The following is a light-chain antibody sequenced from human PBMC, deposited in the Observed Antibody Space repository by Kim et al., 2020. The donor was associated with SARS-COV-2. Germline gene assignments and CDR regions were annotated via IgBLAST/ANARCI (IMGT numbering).Light chain of an antibody. J-gene: IGKJ4*01. CDR1: QGISSY. CDR2: AAS. Sequence: MQLTQSPSSLSASVGDRVTITCRASQGISSYLAWYQQKPGKAPNLLIYAASTLQSGVPSRFSGSGSGTDFTLTISSLQPEDFATYYCQQLNSHPLTFGGGTKVDIK. V-gene: IGKV1-9*01. CDR3: QQLNSHPLT.